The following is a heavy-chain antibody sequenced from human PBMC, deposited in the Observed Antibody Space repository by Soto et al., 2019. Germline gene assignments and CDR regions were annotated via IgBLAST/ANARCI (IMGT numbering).Heavy chain of an antibody. D-gene: IGHD6-13*01. Sequence: AAVKVYCTSSGYTFTSYGISWVRQAPGQGLEWMGWISAYNGNTNYAQKLQGRVTMTTDTSTSTAYMQLRSLRSDDTAVYYCAIVRRYGVAGPQQFLHWGQGTPVTVSS. J-gene: IGHJ1*01. CDR1: GYTFTSYG. V-gene: IGHV1-18*04. CDR2: ISAYNGNT. CDR3: AIVRRYGVAGPQQFLH.